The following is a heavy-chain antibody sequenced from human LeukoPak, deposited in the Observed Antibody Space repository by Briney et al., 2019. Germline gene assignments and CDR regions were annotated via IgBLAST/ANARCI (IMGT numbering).Heavy chain of an antibody. Sequence: GGSLRLSCGASGFVFSNFALSWVRQAPGKGLEWVSTIIGSSGRTFHAASVKGRFTVSRDNSNNTLFLHMHSLRVEDTAVYYCAKHPGPYGGNPFNSWGLGTLVTVSS. D-gene: IGHD4-23*01. J-gene: IGHJ4*02. CDR1: GFVFSNFA. CDR2: IIGSSGRT. CDR3: AKHPGPYGGNPFNS. V-gene: IGHV3-23*01.